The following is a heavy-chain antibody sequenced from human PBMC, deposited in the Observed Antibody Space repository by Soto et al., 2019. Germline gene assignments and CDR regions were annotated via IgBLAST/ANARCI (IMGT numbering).Heavy chain of an antibody. D-gene: IGHD3-3*01. CDR2: MNPNSGNT. V-gene: IGHV1-8*01. Sequence: ASVKVSCKASGYTFTSYDINWVRQDTRQGLEWMGWMNPNSGNTGYAQKFQGRVTMTRNTSISTAYMELSSLRSEDTAVYYCARGKFLEWLLSLYYYYYMDVWGKGTTVTVSS. J-gene: IGHJ6*03. CDR1: GYTFTSYD. CDR3: ARGKFLEWLLSLYYYYYMDV.